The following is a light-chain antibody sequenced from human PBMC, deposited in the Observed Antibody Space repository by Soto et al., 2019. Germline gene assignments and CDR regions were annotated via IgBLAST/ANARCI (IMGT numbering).Light chain of an antibody. CDR3: QQYHNWPIT. V-gene: IGKV3-15*01. Sequence: ELVMTQSPATLSVSTGESATLSCRASQSVSSNLAWHQQKPGQAPRILMYDASTRATGISARFSGSGSGTEFTLTISSLQSEDFAVYYCQQYHNWPITFGQGTRLEIK. CDR1: QSVSSN. J-gene: IGKJ5*01. CDR2: DAS.